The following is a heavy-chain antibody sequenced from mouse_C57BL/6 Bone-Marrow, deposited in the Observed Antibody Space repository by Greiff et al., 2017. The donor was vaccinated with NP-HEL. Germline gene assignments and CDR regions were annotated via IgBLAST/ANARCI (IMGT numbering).Heavy chain of an antibody. V-gene: IGHV1-81*01. J-gene: IGHJ3*01. CDR1: GYTFTSYG. CDR3: ARCRYGSSYDWFAY. D-gene: IGHD1-1*01. CDR2: IYPRSGNT. Sequence: VQGVESGAELARPGASVKLSCKASGYTFTSYGISWVKQRTGQGLEWIGEIYPRSGNTYYNEKFKGKATLTADKSSSTAYMELRSLTSEDSAVYFCARCRYGSSYDWFAYWGQGTLVTVSA.